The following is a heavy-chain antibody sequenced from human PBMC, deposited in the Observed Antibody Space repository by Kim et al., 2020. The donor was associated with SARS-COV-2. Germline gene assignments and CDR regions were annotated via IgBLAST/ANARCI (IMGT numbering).Heavy chain of an antibody. CDR2: IYHSGST. Sequence: SETLSLTCTVSGYSISSGYYWGWIRQPPGKGLEWIGSIYHSGSTYYNPSLKSRVTISVDTSKNQFSLKLSSVTAADTAVYYCARGGPSSGSYDFDYWGQGTLVTVSS. CDR1: GYSISSGYY. CDR3: ARGGPSSGSYDFDY. D-gene: IGHD1-26*01. J-gene: IGHJ4*02. V-gene: IGHV4-38-2*02.